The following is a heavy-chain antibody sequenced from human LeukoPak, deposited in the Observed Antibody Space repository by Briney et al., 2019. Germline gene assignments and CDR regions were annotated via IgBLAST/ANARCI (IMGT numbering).Heavy chain of an antibody. Sequence: ASVKVSCKASGGTFSSYAISWVRQDPGQGLEWMGGIIPIFVTANYAQKFQGRVTITADESTSTAYMELSSLRSEDTAVYYCARGGVATTSTFDYWGQGTLVTVSS. CDR2: IIPIFVTA. CDR1: GGTFSSYA. J-gene: IGHJ4*02. D-gene: IGHD5-12*01. CDR3: ARGGVATTSTFDY. V-gene: IGHV1-69*13.